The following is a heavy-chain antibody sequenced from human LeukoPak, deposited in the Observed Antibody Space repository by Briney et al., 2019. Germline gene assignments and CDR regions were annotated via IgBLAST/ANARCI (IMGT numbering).Heavy chain of an antibody. Sequence: GGSLRLSCAASGFTFKSNGMNWVRQAPGKGLEWVSSISASGGSTYYSDSVKGRFTISRDNSKNTLHLQMNSLRAEDTAIYYCAKVVNSGSYYYFDYWGQGTLVTVSS. CDR2: ISASGGST. CDR1: GFTFKSNG. J-gene: IGHJ4*02. D-gene: IGHD1-26*01. V-gene: IGHV3-23*01. CDR3: AKVVNSGSYYYFDY.